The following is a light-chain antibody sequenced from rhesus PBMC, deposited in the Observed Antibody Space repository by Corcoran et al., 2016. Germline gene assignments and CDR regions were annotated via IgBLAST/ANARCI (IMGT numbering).Light chain of an antibody. CDR2: EAS. CDR3: QHYYSTPPP. CDR1: QGITND. V-gene: IGKV1S8*01. Sequence: DIQMTQSPSALSASVGDRVTITCRASQGITNDSAWYQQKPGETPKLLIYEASSLQSGIPSRLSGRGSGTDFTLTISSLQSEDFATYYCQHYYSTPPPFGQGTKVEIE. J-gene: IGKJ1*01.